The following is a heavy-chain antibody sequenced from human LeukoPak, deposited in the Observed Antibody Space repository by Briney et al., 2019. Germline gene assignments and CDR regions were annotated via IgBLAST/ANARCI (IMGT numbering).Heavy chain of an antibody. CDR3: AKGWYFDL. Sequence: GSLRLSCAASGFTFRSYAMSRGRQAPGKGLEWVSAISGSGGNTYYADSVKGAFTISRDNSKNTLYLQMNSLRAEDTAVYYCAKGWYFDLWGRGTLVTVSS. CDR2: ISGSGGNT. J-gene: IGHJ2*01. V-gene: IGHV3-23*01. CDR1: GFTFRSYA.